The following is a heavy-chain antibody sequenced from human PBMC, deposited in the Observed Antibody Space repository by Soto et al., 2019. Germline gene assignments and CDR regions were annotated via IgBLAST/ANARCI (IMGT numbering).Heavy chain of an antibody. CDR3: ARQYTGSGYPGHLDY. V-gene: IGHV4-39*01. Sequence: QLQLQESGPGLVKPSETLSLTCTVSGGSISSSSYYWGWIRQPPGKGLEWIGSIYYSGSTYYNPSLKSPVTISVDTSKNQFSLKLRSVTAADTAVYYCARQYTGSGYPGHLDYWGQGTLVTVSS. CDR1: GGSISSSSYY. J-gene: IGHJ4*02. CDR2: IYYSGST. D-gene: IGHD5-12*01.